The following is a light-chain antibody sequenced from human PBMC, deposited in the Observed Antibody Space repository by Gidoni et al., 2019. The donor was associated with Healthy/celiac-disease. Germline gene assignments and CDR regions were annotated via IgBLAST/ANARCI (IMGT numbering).Light chain of an antibody. CDR2: GKN. J-gene: IGLJ2*01. CDR3: NSRDSSGNHVV. CDR1: SLRSYY. Sequence: SSELTQDPAVSVALGQTVRLTCQGDSLRSYYASWYQQKPGQDPVLVIYGKNNRPSGIPDRFSGSSSGNTASLTITGAQAEDEADYYCNSRDSSGNHVVFGGGTKLTVL. V-gene: IGLV3-19*01.